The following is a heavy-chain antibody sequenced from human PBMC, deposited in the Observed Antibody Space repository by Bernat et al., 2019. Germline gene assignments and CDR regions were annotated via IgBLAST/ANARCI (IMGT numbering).Heavy chain of an antibody. CDR1: GFTVSSNY. V-gene: IGHV3-53*01. CDR2: IYSGGST. J-gene: IGHJ4*02. CDR3: ASSGYSYGYVYFDY. D-gene: IGHD5-18*01. Sequence: EVQLVESGGGLIQPGGSLRLSCAASGFTVSSNYMSWVRQAPGKGLEWVSVIYSGGSTYYADSVKGRFTISRDNSKNTLYLQMNSLRAEDTAVYYCASSGYSYGYVYFDYWGQGTLVTVSS.